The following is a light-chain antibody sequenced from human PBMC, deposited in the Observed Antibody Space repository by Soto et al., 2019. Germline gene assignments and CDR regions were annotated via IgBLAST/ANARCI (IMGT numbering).Light chain of an antibody. Sequence: ELGMTQSPDTLSVSPGERATLLCRASQSVRNNLAWYQQKPGQAPRLLIYGVSTRATGVPARFSGSGSGTDFTLTISRLEPEDFAVYYCQQYGNSPETFGQGSKVQ. V-gene: IGKV3-15*01. CDR3: QQYGNSPET. J-gene: IGKJ1*01. CDR2: GVS. CDR1: QSVRNN.